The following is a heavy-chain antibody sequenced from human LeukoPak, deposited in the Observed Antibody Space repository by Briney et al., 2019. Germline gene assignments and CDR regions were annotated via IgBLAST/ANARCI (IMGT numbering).Heavy chain of an antibody. D-gene: IGHD3-22*01. CDR1: GGSIRSYY. CDR2: IYYSGST. Sequence: PSETLSLTCTVSGGSIRSYYWSWIRQPPGKGLEWIGYIYYSGSTNYNPSLKSRVTISVDTSKNQFSLNLSSVTAADTAVYYCARSFDSRGYYYYGMDVWGQGTTVTVSS. J-gene: IGHJ6*02. V-gene: IGHV4-59*01. CDR3: ARSFDSRGYYYYGMDV.